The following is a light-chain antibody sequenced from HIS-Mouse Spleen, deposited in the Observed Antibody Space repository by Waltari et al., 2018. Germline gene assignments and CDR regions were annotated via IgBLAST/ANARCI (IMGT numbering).Light chain of an antibody. CDR2: HDS. V-gene: IGLV3-1*01. Sequence: SYELTQPPSVSVSPGQTASITCSGDNLGDKYADWYQQKPGQSPVLVIYHDSKRPSGIPERFSGSNSGNTATLTISGTQAMDEADYYCQAWDSSYSVFGGGTKLTVL. CDR1: NLGDKY. CDR3: QAWDSSYSV. J-gene: IGLJ2*01.